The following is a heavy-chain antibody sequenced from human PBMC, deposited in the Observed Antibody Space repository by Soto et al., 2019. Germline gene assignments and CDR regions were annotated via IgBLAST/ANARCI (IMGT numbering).Heavy chain of an antibody. CDR3: ARGFVGYCDS. CDR1: GGSISSYY. Sequence: QVQLQESGPGLVKPSETLSLTCTVSGGSISSYYWSWIRQPPGKGLEWIGYIYYSGSTNYNPSLKSRVTISIDTSKNQFSLKLSSVTAADTAVYYCARGFVGYCDSWDQGTLVTVSS. CDR2: IYYSGST. J-gene: IGHJ4*02. V-gene: IGHV4-59*01. D-gene: IGHD3-10*01.